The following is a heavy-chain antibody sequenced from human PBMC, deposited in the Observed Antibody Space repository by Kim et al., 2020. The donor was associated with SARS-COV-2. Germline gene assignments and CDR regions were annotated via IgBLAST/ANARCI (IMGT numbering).Heavy chain of an antibody. Sequence: TYYNPSRRSRVTISVDTSKNQFSLKLSSVTAADTAVYYCARQSSSTLDYWGQGTLVTVSS. J-gene: IGHJ4*02. V-gene: IGHV4-39*01. D-gene: IGHD6-13*01. CDR2: T. CDR3: ARQSSSTLDY.